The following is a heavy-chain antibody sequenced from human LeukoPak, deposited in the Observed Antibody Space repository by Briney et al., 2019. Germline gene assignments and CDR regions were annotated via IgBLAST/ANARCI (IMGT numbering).Heavy chain of an antibody. CDR1: GGSISTYY. Sequence: SETLSLTCIVSGGSISTYYWSWIRQPAGKGLEWIGRIYISGSTNYKPSLRSRITMSVDTSKNQFSLKLNSVTAADTAVYYCARDLRLDYYYYGMDVWGQGTTVTVSS. CDR3: ARDLRLDYYYYGMDV. V-gene: IGHV4-4*07. J-gene: IGHJ6*02. D-gene: IGHD3-16*01. CDR2: IYISGST.